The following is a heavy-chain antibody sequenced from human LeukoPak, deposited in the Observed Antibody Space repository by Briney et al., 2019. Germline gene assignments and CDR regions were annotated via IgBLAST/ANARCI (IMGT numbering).Heavy chain of an antibody. J-gene: IGHJ4*02. Sequence: GGSLRLSCAASGFTFSDYNMRWIRQAPGKGLEWVSSISRSGSTKYYADSVKGRFAISRDNAKNSLYLQMNSLRAEDTAVYYCARVEYSSGWAADYWGQGTLVTVSS. V-gene: IGHV3-11*04. CDR1: GFTFSDYN. CDR3: ARVEYSSGWAADY. CDR2: ISRSGSTK. D-gene: IGHD6-19*01.